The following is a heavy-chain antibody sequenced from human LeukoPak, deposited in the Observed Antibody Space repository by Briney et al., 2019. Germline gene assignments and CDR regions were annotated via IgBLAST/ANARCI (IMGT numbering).Heavy chain of an antibody. V-gene: IGHV4-4*07. CDR3: AREPTSGREPTSGRPLDY. D-gene: IGHD5-12*01. J-gene: IGHJ4*02. CDR2: TYSTGSN. Sequence: PSETLSLTCTVSGGSISGYFWTWIRQPAGKGLEWIGRTYSTGSNNYNPSLKSRVTMSLDTSKNHLSLNLTSVTAADTAVYYCAREPTSGREPTSGRPLDYWGQGTLVTVSS. CDR1: GGSISGYF.